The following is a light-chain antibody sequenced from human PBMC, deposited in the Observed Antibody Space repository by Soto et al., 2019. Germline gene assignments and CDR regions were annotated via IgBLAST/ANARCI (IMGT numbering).Light chain of an antibody. CDR1: QSVSSNY. CDR3: QQYGSSPPRHT. Sequence: EIVLTQSPGTLSLSPGERATLSCRASQSVSSNYLAWYQQKPGQAPRLLIYVASSRATGVPDRFSGSGSGTDFTLTISRLEPEDFAVYYCQQYGSSPPRHTFGQGTKLEIK. J-gene: IGKJ2*01. CDR2: VAS. V-gene: IGKV3-20*01.